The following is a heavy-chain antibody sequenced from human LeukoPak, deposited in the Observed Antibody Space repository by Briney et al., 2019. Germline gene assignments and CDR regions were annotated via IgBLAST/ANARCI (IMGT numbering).Heavy chain of an antibody. CDR3: AKVNSARPDPFYYFDY. Sequence: GGSLRLSCAASGFTFSDYYMSWIRQAPGKGLEWVSYISSSGSTIYYADSVKGRFTISRDNAKNSLYLQMNSLRAEDTAVYYCAKVNSARPDPFYYFDYWGQGTLVTVSS. J-gene: IGHJ4*02. CDR2: ISSSGSTI. V-gene: IGHV3-11*01. CDR1: GFTFSDYY. D-gene: IGHD4-4*01.